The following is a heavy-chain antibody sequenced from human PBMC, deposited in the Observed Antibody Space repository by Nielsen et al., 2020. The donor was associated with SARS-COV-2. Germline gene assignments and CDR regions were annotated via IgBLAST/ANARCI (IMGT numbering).Heavy chain of an antibody. V-gene: IGHV1-8*01. Sequence: WIRQPPGKGLEWMGWMNPNSGNTGYAQKFQGRVTMTRNTSISTAYMELSSLRSEDTAVYYCARKSGSSGSKYYYYYYMDVWGKGTTVTVSS. D-gene: IGHD3-22*01. CDR2: MNPNSGNT. CDR3: ARKSGSSGSKYYYYYYMDV. J-gene: IGHJ6*03.